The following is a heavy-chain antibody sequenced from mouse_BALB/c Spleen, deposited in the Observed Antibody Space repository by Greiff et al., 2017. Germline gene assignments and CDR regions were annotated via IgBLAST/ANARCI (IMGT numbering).Heavy chain of an antibody. CDR2: INPSSGYT. V-gene: IGHV1-4*01. D-gene: IGHD1-1*02. J-gene: IGHJ4*01. Sequence: QVQLQQSGTELARPGASVKMSCKASGYTFTSYTMHWVKQRPGQGLEWIGYINPSSGYTNYNQKFKDKATLTADKSSSTAYMQLSSLTSEDSAVYYCARNEGSFSAMDYWGQGTSVTVSS. CDR3: ARNEGSFSAMDY. CDR1: GYTFTSYT.